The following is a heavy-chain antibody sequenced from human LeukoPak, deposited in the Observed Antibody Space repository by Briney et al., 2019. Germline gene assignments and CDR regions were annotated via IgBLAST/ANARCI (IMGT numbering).Heavy chain of an antibody. J-gene: IGHJ6*03. CDR2: IRSKAYGGTT. D-gene: IGHD6-13*01. Sequence: GGSLRLSCTASGFTFGDYAMSWFRQAPGKGLEWVGFIRSKAYGGTTEYAASVKGRFTISRDDSKSIAYLQMNSLKTEDTAVYYCTRERPYSSSWYYYYYYMDVWGKGTTVTVSS. CDR1: GFTFGDYA. V-gene: IGHV3-49*03. CDR3: TRERPYSSSWYYYYYYMDV.